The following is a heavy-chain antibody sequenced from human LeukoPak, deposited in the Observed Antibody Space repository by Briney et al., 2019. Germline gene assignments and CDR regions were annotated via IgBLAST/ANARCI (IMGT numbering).Heavy chain of an antibody. Sequence: ESGPTLVKPTQTLTLTCTFSGFALPTYAVGVGWIRKPPGQALEWLALAYSYNDKRYNPSLKSRLSITKDTSKNQVVRTVTNVDVVDTATYFYAHRWSYLTGFDPWGEGTLVIVSS. CDR1: GFALPTYAVG. D-gene: IGHD3-10*01. J-gene: IGHJ5*02. CDR2: AYSYNDK. V-gene: IGHV2-5*01. CDR3: AHRWSYLTGFDP.